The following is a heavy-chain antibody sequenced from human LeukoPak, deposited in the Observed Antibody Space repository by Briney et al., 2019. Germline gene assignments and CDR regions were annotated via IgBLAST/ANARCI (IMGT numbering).Heavy chain of an antibody. CDR2: ITSSSSYI. CDR1: GFTFSTYN. D-gene: IGHD5-12*01. J-gene: IGHJ6*02. CDR3: ARASGYYSDGMDV. Sequence: GGSLRLSCVASGFTFSTYNMNWVRQAPGKGLEWVSSITSSSSYIYYTDSLKGRFTISRDDAKNSLYLQMNSLRAEDTAVYYCARASGYYSDGMDVWGRGTTVTVSS. V-gene: IGHV3-21*01.